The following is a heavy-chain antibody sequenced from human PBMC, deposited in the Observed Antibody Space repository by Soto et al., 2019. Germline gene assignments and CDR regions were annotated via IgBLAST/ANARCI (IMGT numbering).Heavy chain of an antibody. J-gene: IGHJ4*02. CDR1: GYTFTSYG. D-gene: IGHD5-18*01. V-gene: IGHV1-18*01. CDR3: ATLDTAEIQTAAY. Sequence: GASVKVSCTASGYTFTSYGISWVRQAPGQGLEWMGWISAYSGSTNYAQKLQGRVTMTTDTSTSTAYMELRSLRVEDTAVYYCATLDTAEIQTAAYWGQGTLVTVSS. CDR2: ISAYSGST.